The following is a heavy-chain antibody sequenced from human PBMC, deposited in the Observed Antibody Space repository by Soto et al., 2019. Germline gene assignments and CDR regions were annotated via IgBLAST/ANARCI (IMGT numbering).Heavy chain of an antibody. V-gene: IGHV3-30*03. CDR2: ISYDGSNK. Sequence: GGSLILSCAASGFTFSSYGMHWVRQASGKGLEWVAVISYDGSNKYYADSVKGRFTISRDNAKNSLYLQMNSLRAEDTALYHCARDVDAFDFWGQGTMVTVSS. CDR3: ARDVDAFDF. CDR1: GFTFSSYG. J-gene: IGHJ3*01.